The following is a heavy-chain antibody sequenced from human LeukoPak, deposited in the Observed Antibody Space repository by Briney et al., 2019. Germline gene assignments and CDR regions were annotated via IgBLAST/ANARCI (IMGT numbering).Heavy chain of an antibody. J-gene: IGHJ4*02. CDR1: GFTFSSYA. CDR2: ISGSGDST. CDR3: AKGRSMIRGIMPFDY. V-gene: IGHV3-23*01. Sequence: GGSLRLSCAASGFTFSSYAMSWVRQAPGKGLEWVSGISGSGDSTYYGDYAKGRFTISRDNSKNTLYLQMNSLRAEDTAVYYCAKGRSMIRGIMPFDYWGQGTLVTVSS. D-gene: IGHD3-10*01.